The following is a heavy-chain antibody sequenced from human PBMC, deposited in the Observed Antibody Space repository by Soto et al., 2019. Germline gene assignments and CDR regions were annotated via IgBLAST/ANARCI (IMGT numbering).Heavy chain of an antibody. D-gene: IGHD3-10*01. V-gene: IGHV4-31*03. CDR2: IYYSGST. CDR3: ARDLGSGSYYNWFDP. CDR1: GGSISSGDYY. Sequence: QVQLQESGPGLVKPSQTLSLTCTVSGGSISSGDYYWSWIRQHPGKGLEWIGSIYYSGSTYYNPSLKSRVTISVDTSKNNFSLKLSSVTAADTAVYYCARDLGSGSYYNWFDPWGQGTLVTVSS. J-gene: IGHJ5*02.